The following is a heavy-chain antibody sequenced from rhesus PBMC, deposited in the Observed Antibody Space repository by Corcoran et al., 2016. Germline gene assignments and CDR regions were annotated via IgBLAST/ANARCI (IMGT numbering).Heavy chain of an antibody. CDR2: SSPYNGNK. D-gene: IGHD6-31*01. CDR1: GYTFTSYY. V-gene: IGHV1-1*01. CDR3: TRGGIAAADYFDY. J-gene: IGHJ4*01. Sequence: QVQLVQSGAEIKQPGASVKLSCKASGYTFTSYYMPWVIQAPCQGLEWIGLSSPYNGNKGDAQNCQGRVTITTDTSTSTGYMELSSLRSEDTAVYYCTRGGIAAADYFDYWGQGVLVTVSS.